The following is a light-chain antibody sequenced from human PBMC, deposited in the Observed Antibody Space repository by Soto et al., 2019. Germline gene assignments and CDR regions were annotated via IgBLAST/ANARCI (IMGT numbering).Light chain of an antibody. V-gene: IGKV4-1*01. CDR3: QQYYSTPLT. J-gene: IGKJ4*01. CDR2: WAS. CDR1: QSVLYSSNDKNY. Sequence: DSLRTQSPDSLAVSLGERATINCKSSQSVLYSSNDKNYLAWYQQKPGQPPKLLIYWASTRESGVPDRFSGSGSGTDFTLTISSLQAEDVAVYYCQQYYSTPLTFGGGTKVDIK.